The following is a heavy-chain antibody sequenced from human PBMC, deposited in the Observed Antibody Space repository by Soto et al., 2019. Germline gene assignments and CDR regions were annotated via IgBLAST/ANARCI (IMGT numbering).Heavy chain of an antibody. V-gene: IGHV4-34*01. D-gene: IGHD2-15*01. CDR3: ARGGYCSGGSCYNDY. CDR1: GGSFSGYY. Sequence: PSETLSLTCAVYGGSFSGYYWSWIRQPPGKGLEWIGEINHSGSTNYNPSLKSRVTISVDTSKNQFSLKLSSVTAADTAVYYCARGGYCSGGSCYNDYWGQGTLVTVS. CDR2: INHSGST. J-gene: IGHJ4*02.